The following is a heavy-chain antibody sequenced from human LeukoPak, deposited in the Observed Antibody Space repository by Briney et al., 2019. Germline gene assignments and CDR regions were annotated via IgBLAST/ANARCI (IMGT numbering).Heavy chain of an antibody. CDR2: IYYSGST. J-gene: IGHJ6*02. V-gene: IGHV4-59*08. Sequence: PSETLSLTCTVSGGSISSYYWSWIRQPPGKGLEWVGYIYYSGSTNYNPSLKSRVTISVDTSKNQFSLKLSSVTAADTAVYYCAGWKVGASYYYYYYGMDVWGQGTTVTVSS. D-gene: IGHD3-10*01. CDR3: AGWKVGASYYYYYYGMDV. CDR1: GGSISSYY.